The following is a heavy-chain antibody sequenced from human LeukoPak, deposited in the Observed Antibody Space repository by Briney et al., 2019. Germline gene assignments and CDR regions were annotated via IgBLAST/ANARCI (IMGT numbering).Heavy chain of an antibody. V-gene: IGHV3-7*01. CDR3: ARDPVIAVAGTGDYFDY. D-gene: IGHD6-19*01. J-gene: IGHJ4*02. Sequence: GGSLRLSCAASGFTFSSYWTSWVRQAPGKGLEWVANIKQDGSEKYYVDSVKGRFTISRDNAKNSLYLQMNSLRAEDTAVYYCARDPVIAVAGTGDYFDYWGQGTLVTVSS. CDR2: IKQDGSEK. CDR1: GFTFSSYW.